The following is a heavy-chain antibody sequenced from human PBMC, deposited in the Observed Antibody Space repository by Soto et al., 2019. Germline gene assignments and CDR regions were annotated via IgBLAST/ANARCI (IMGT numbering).Heavy chain of an antibody. J-gene: IGHJ4*02. CDR2: IYYSRST. V-gene: IGHV4-59*01. D-gene: IGHD2-15*01. CDR1: GGSISSYY. CDR3: ARSGGSLDY. Sequence: SETLSLTCTVSGGSISSYYWSWIRQPPGKGLEWIGYIYYSRSTNYNPSLKSRVTISVDTSKNQFSLKLNSVTAADTAVYYCARSGGSLDYWGKGTLVTVSS.